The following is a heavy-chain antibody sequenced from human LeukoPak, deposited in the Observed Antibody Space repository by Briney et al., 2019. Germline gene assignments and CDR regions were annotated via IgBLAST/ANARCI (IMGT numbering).Heavy chain of an antibody. CDR1: GFTFSDYY. Sequence: GGSLRLSCAASGFTFSDYYMSWICQAPGKGLEWVSYISSSGSTIYYADSVKGRFTISRDNAKNSLYLQMNSLRAEDTAVYYCARGGGYCSGGSCYWVLSSSGYFDYWGQGTLVTVSS. CDR3: ARGGGYCSGGSCYWVLSSSGYFDY. D-gene: IGHD2-15*01. V-gene: IGHV3-11*04. J-gene: IGHJ4*02. CDR2: ISSSGSTI.